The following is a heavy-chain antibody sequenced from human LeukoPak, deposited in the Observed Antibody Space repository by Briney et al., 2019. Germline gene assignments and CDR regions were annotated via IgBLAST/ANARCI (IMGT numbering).Heavy chain of an antibody. CDR3: AREGRIAAADNAFDI. V-gene: IGHV4-59*01. J-gene: IGHJ3*02. D-gene: IGHD6-13*01. CDR1: GGSISSYY. Sequence: PSETLSLTCTVSGGSISSYYWSWIRQPPGKGLEWIGYIYYSGSTNYNPSLKSRVTISVDTSKNQFSLKLSSVTAADTAVYYCAREGRIAAADNAFDIWGQGTMDTVSS. CDR2: IYYSGST.